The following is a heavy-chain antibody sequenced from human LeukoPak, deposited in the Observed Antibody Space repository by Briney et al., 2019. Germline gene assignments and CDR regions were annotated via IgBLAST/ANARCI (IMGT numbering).Heavy chain of an antibody. J-gene: IGHJ3*02. Sequence: SETLSLTCTVSGGSISSYYWSWIRQPPGKGLEWIGYIYYSGSTNYNPSLKSRVTISVDTSKNQFSLKLSSVTAADTAVYYCAREGVLTGGSGAFDIWGQGTMVTVSS. CDR2: IYYSGST. CDR3: AREGVLTGGSGAFDI. D-gene: IGHD7-27*01. CDR1: GGSISSYY. V-gene: IGHV4-59*01.